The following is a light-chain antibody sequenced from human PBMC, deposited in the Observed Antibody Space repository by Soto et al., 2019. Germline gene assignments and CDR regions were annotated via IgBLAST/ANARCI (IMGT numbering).Light chain of an antibody. CDR2: AAS. CDR1: QTISMY. CDR3: QQSYSTPPLT. J-gene: IGKJ4*01. V-gene: IGKV1-39*01. Sequence: DIQMTQSPSSLSAFVGDRVTLTCRASQTISMYLNWYQQKPGKAPILLISAASSLQTGVPSRFNGSGSGTDFTLTIGSLQPEDCATYYCQQSYSTPPLTFGGGTKVDIK.